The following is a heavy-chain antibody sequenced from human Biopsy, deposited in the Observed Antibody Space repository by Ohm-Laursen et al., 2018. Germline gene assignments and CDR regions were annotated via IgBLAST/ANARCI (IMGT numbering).Heavy chain of an antibody. CDR2: IFYDGSNT. CDR3: AKDRYNYTPIGGFSMDV. CDR1: GFTFNNYG. D-gene: IGHD5-18*01. J-gene: IGHJ6*02. Sequence: SLRLSCSASGFTFNNYGMQWVRQAPGKGLEWVAFIFYDGSNTYYADSVKGRFTISRGNSRDTLYLQMSSLRAEDTVVYYCAKDRYNYTPIGGFSMDVWDQGTTVTVSS. V-gene: IGHV3-30*18.